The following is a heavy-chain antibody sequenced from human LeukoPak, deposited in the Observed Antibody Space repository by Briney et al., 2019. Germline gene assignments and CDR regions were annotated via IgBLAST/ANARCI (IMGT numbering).Heavy chain of an antibody. CDR2: INSNTNGGTT. J-gene: IGHJ4*02. Sequence: PGGSLRLSCAASGFTFSNAWMSWVRQAPGKGLEWVGRINSNTNGGTTDYAAPVKGRFTISRDDSKNTLYLQMNSLKTEDTAVYYCTTEDIVVVPAAIWGQGTLVTVSS. V-gene: IGHV3-15*01. CDR1: GFTFSNAW. CDR3: TTEDIVVVPAAI. D-gene: IGHD2-2*01.